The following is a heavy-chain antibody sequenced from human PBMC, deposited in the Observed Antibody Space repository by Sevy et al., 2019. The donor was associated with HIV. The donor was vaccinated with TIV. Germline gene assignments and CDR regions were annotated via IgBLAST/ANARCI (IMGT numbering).Heavy chain of an antibody. CDR3: ARDLKGEVGATEGY. V-gene: IGHV3-11*01. J-gene: IGHJ4*02. CDR2: ISSSGSTI. CDR1: GFTFSDDY. Sequence: EGSLRLSCAASGFTFSDDYMSWIHQAPGKALEWVSYISSSGSTIYYADSVKGRFTISRDNAKNSLYLQMNSLRAEDTAVYYCARDLKGEVGATEGYWGQGTLVTVSS. D-gene: IGHD1-26*01.